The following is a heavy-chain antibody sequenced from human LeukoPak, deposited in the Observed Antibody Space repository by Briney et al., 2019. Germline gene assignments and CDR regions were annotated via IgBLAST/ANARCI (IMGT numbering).Heavy chain of an antibody. CDR3: TNWNAATFDY. CDR1: GLTFSDTW. Sequence: GGSLRLSCAASGLTFSDTWMNWVRQAPGKGLGWVGRILSKGNGGTTDYAAPVKGRFNISRDDSKNTLYLQMNSLMTEDTAVYYCTNWNAATFDYWGQGTLVTVS. V-gene: IGHV3-15*01. J-gene: IGHJ4*02. D-gene: IGHD1-1*01. CDR2: ILSKGNGGTT.